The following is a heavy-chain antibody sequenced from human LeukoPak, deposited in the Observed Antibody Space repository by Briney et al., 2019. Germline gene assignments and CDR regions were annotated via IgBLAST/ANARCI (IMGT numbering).Heavy chain of an antibody. Sequence: ASVKVSCKASGYTITSYGISWVRQAPGQGLEWMGWISAYNGNTNYAQKLQGRVTMTTDTSTSTAYMELRSLRSDDTAVYYCARVVVNGYYPYYYGMDVWGQGTTVTVSS. V-gene: IGHV1-18*01. J-gene: IGHJ6*02. D-gene: IGHD3-9*01. CDR1: GYTITSYG. CDR3: ARVVVNGYYPYYYGMDV. CDR2: ISAYNGNT.